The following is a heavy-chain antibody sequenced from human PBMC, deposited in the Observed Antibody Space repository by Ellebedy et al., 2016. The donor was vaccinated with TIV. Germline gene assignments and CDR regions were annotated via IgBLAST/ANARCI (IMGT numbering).Heavy chain of an antibody. CDR3: ARGEEWEVNY. J-gene: IGHJ4*02. V-gene: IGHV3-30-3*01. CDR2: ISYDGSNK. D-gene: IGHD1-26*01. Sequence: PGGSLRLSCAASGFTFSSYAMHWVRQAPGKGLEWVAVISYDGSNKYYADSVKGRFTISRDNSKNTLYLQMNSLRAEDTAVYYCARGEEWEVNYWGQGTLVTVSS. CDR1: GFTFSSYA.